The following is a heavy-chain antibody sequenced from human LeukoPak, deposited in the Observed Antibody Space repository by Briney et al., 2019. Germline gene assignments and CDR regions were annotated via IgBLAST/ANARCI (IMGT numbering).Heavy chain of an antibody. CDR1: GFTFSSYG. D-gene: IGHD5-18*01. CDR3: ARDRRGYSYGSLYYYMDV. V-gene: IGHV3-21*01. J-gene: IGHJ6*03. CDR2: ISSSSSYI. Sequence: GGSLRLSCAASGFTFSSYGMSWVRQAPGKGLERVSSISSSSSYIYYADSVKGRFTISRDNAKNSLYLQMNSLRAEDTAVYYCARDRRGYSYGSLYYYMDVWGKGTTVTVSS.